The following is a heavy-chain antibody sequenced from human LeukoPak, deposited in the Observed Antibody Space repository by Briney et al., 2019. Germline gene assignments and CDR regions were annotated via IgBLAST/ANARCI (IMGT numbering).Heavy chain of an antibody. Sequence: GGSLRLSCAASGFTFSSYGMHWVRQAPGKGLEWVAFIRYDGSNKYYADSVKGRFTISRDNSKNTLYLQMNSLRAEDTAVYYCAKDPNWGSGDYYFDYWGQGTLVTVSS. V-gene: IGHV3-30*02. CDR1: GFTFSSYG. D-gene: IGHD7-27*01. CDR2: IRYDGSNK. J-gene: IGHJ4*02. CDR3: AKDPNWGSGDYYFDY.